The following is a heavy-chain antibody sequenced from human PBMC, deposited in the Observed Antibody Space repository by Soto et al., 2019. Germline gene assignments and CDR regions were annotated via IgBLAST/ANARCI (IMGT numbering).Heavy chain of an antibody. V-gene: IGHV4-59*12. J-gene: IGHJ4*02. Sequence: SSVTMALSCPSSGVSTTRDYLSWLRPPPGKGLEWLGYIFHSLGAKYNPSLESRVTFSVDTSKNHFSLNLTSVTAADTAVYYCARGRLSVAARPRGYYFDYWGQGTLVTVSS. D-gene: IGHD6-6*01. CDR1: GVSTTRDY. CDR3: ARGRLSVAARPRGYYFDY. CDR2: IFHSLGA.